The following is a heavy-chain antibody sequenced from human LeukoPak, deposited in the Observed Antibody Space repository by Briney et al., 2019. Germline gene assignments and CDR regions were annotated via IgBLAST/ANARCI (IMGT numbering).Heavy chain of an antibody. J-gene: IGHJ4*02. CDR3: ARDFGYCSSTSCPPDY. Sequence: ASVKVSCKASGYTFTGYYMHWVRQAPGQGLEWMGWINPNSGGTNYAQKLQGRVTMTTDTSTSTAYMELRSLRSDDTAVYYCARDFGYCSSTSCPPDYWGQGTLVTVSS. D-gene: IGHD2-2*01. CDR2: INPNSGGT. CDR1: GYTFTGYY. V-gene: IGHV1-2*02.